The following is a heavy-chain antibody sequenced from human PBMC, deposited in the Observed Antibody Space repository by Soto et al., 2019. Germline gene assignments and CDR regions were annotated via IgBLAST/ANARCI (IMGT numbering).Heavy chain of an antibody. D-gene: IGHD6-6*01. J-gene: IGHJ6*03. CDR2: ILSSSGSI. CDR1: GVTFSSFS. CDR3: ARDTGEQLFRRGCYYYYRDV. V-gene: IGHV3-21*01. Sequence: EVQLVESGGGLVKPGGSLRLSCAASGVTFSSFSFNWVRQAPGKGLEWVSFILSSSGSIFYADSVKGRFTISRDNAKNTLYRQMTSLKEEHTAVYHCARDTGEQLFRRGCYYYYRDVWGKGTPVTVSS.